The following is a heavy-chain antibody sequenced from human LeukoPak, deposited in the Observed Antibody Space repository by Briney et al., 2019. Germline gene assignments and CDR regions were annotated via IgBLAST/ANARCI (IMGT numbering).Heavy chain of an antibody. CDR1: GGTFSSYA. CDR3: ATGEMATQLGGAFDI. D-gene: IGHD5-24*01. CDR2: IIPILGIA. Sequence: SVKVSCKASGGTFSSYAISWVRQAPGQGLEWMGRIIPILGIANYAQKFQGRVTITADKSTSTAYMELSSLRSEDTAVYYCATGEMATQLGGAFDIWGQGTMVTVSS. J-gene: IGHJ3*02. V-gene: IGHV1-69*04.